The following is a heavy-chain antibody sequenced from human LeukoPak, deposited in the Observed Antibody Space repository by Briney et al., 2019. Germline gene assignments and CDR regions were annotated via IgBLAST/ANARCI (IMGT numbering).Heavy chain of an antibody. V-gene: IGHV4-34*01. D-gene: IGHD6-13*01. CDR2: INHSGST. CDR3: ARAEYYSSSLVYFDY. CDR1: GGSFSGYY. J-gene: IGHJ4*02. Sequence: SETLSLTCAVYGGSFSGYYWSWIRQPPGKGLEWVGEINHSGSTNCNPSLKSRVTISVDTSKNQFSLKLSPVTAADTAVYYCARAEYYSSSLVYFDYWGQGTLVTVSS.